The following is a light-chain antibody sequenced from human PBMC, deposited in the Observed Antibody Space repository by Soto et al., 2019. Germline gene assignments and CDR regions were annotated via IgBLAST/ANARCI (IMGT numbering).Light chain of an antibody. CDR2: EVS. CDR1: SSDVGSYNH. V-gene: IGLV2-14*01. CDR3: SSYTSSTIPVV. J-gene: IGLJ2*01. Sequence: QSALTQPASVSGSPGQSITISCTGTSSDVGSYNHVSWYQQHPGKAPKLMIYEVSNRPSGVSNRFSGSKSGNTASLTISGLQAEDEADYYCSSYTSSTIPVVVGGGTKLTVL.